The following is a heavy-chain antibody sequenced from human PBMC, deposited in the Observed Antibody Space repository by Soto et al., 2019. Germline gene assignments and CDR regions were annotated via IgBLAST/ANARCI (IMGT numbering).Heavy chain of an antibody. CDR3: ARESVSAAPYYFYYAMDV. J-gene: IGHJ6*02. CDR1: GYTFIGYG. V-gene: IGHV1-18*04. CDR2: ISGYNGDT. Sequence: QVQLVQSGAEVKKPGASVRVSCKASGYTFIGYGISWVRQAPGQGREWMGWISGYNGDTRYAQNFQGRVTMTTDASTNTAYRDLRTLRSDDTAVYYCARESVSAAPYYFYYAMDVWGQGTTVTVSS.